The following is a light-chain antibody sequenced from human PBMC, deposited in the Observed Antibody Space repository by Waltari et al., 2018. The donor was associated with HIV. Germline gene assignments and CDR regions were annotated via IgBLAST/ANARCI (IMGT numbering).Light chain of an antibody. V-gene: IGLV2-14*01. CDR2: GVA. CDR1: SLDLGLYDF. J-gene: IGLJ3*02. Sequence: QSALTQPASMSGSPGQSITISCTGSSLDLGLYDFVSWYNHLPTPAPQLIIYGVARRPPGIPSRFSASKSGDVASLTISGLQAEDEADYYCTSHTLTRTLLFGGGTRLTVL. CDR3: TSHTLTRTLL.